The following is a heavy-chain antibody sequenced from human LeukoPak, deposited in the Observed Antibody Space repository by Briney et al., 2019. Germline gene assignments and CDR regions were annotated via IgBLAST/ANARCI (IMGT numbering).Heavy chain of an antibody. CDR1: GGSISSSSYY. V-gene: IGHV4-39*01. CDR2: IYYSGST. J-gene: IGHJ3*02. D-gene: IGHD2-15*01. Sequence: SETLSLTCTVSGGSISSSSYYWGWIRQPPGKGLEWIGNIYYSGSTYYNPSLKSRVTISVDTSKNQFSLKLSSVTAADTAVYYCARVIVVVVAATPADAFDIWGQGTMVTVSS. CDR3: ARVIVVVVAATPADAFDI.